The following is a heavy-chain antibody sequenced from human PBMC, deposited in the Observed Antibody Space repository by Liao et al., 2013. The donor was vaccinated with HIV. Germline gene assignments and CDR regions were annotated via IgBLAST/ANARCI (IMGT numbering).Heavy chain of an antibody. CDR1: GGSISTYY. Sequence: QVLLQESGPGLVKPSETLSLTCTVSGGSISTYYWSWIRQPAGKGLEWIGRIYTSGSTNYNPSLKSRVIMSVDTSKNQVSLKLSSVTAADTAVYYCASSLYYDSSAYLNYWGQGTLVTVSS. CDR3: ASSLYYDSSAYLNY. J-gene: IGHJ4*02. D-gene: IGHD3-22*01. CDR2: IYTSGST. V-gene: IGHV4-4*07.